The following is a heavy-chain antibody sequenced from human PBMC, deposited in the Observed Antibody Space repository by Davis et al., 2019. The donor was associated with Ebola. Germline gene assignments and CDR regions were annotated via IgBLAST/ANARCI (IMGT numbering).Heavy chain of an antibody. CDR3: TGAISYGWFDP. CDR2: LWHDGINA. D-gene: IGHD4-17*01. J-gene: IGHJ5*02. V-gene: IGHV3-33*01. CDR1: GFRLISYG. Sequence: PAGSLTLSCAASGFRLISYGMHWVRQAPGKGLEWVAVLWHDGINAYYGESVKGRFTVSRDTSKDSVYLQMNNLEAEDTAVYYCTGAISYGWFDPWGQGTLVTVSS.